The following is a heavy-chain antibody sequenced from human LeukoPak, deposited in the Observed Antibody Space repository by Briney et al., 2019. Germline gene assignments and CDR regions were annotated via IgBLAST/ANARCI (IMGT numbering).Heavy chain of an antibody. D-gene: IGHD3-10*01. CDR3: STGSGHAFDI. Sequence: PGGSLRLSCAASGFTFSSYAMSWVRQAPGKGLEWVSLIYSGGGIYYADSVKGRFTISRDNAKNTLYVQMNSLRAEDTAVYYCSTGSGHAFDIWGRGTMVTVSS. CDR1: GFTFSSYA. CDR2: IYSGGGI. J-gene: IGHJ3*02. V-gene: IGHV3-23*03.